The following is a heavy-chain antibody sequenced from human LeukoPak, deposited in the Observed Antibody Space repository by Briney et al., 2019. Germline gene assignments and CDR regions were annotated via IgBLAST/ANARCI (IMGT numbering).Heavy chain of an antibody. V-gene: IGHV3-73*01. CDR3: VRLGGGDAFDI. CDR1: GFTFSSHA. J-gene: IGHJ3*02. D-gene: IGHD2-15*01. Sequence: GGSLRLSCVASGFTFSSHAMSWVRQASGKGLEWVGRIRSRANGYTTAYGASVKGRFTISRDDSKRSAFVQMNSLKSEDSAVYYCVRLGGGDAFDIWGPGTRVTVSS. CDR2: IRSRANGYTT.